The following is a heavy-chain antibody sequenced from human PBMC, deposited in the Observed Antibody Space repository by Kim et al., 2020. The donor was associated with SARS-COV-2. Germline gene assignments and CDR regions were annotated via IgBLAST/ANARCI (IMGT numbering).Heavy chain of an antibody. CDR3: ARRWRSSAYSIDI. D-gene: IGHD6-6*01. CDR2: VYYSGGL. CDR1: GASISSDTFY. V-gene: IGHV4-39*02. J-gene: IGHJ6*02. Sequence: SETLSLTCTVSGASISSDTFYWAWLRQPPGKGLEWIGTVYYSGGLYYNPYLKNRVSTSIDTSTNPFSLMVSPVTAADTAVYYCARRWRSSAYSIDISGQG.